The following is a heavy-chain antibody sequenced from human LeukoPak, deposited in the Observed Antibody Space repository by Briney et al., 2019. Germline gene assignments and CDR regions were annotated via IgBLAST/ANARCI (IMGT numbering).Heavy chain of an antibody. CDR3: ARDNSQGDSAWWFDP. CDR2: INPSGDNT. J-gene: IGHJ5*02. V-gene: IGHV1-46*01. CDR1: GYTFTNNY. D-gene: IGHD1-26*01. Sequence: ASVKVSCKASGYTFTNNYMHWGRQAPGQGLEWKGIINPSGDNTWYAQKFQGRVTMTRDMATSTDYMEVSSLKSEDTAVYYCARDNSQGDSAWWFDPWGQGTLVTVSS.